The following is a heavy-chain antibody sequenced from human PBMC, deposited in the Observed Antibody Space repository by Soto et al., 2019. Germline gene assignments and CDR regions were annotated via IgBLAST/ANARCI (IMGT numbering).Heavy chain of an antibody. V-gene: IGHV1-69*12. CDR3: ARKVGYSYGEYYYGMDV. CDR1: GGTFSSYA. CDR2: IIPIFGTA. J-gene: IGHJ6*02. Sequence: QVQLVQSGAEVKKPGSSVKVSCKASGGTFSSYAISWVRQAPGQGLEWMGGIIPIFGTANYAQKFQGRVTITADESTSTAYMELSSLRSEDTAVYYCARKVGYSYGEYYYGMDVWGQGTTVTVSS. D-gene: IGHD5-18*01.